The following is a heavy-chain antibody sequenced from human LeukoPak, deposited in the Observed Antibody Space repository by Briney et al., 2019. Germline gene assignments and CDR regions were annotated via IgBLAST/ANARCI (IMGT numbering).Heavy chain of an antibody. Sequence: ASVKVSCKASGYTFTGYYMHWVRQAPGQGLEWMGWINPNSGGTNYAQKFQGRVTMTRDTSISTAYMELSRLRSDDTAVYYCARIGGPYYYGSGSYIPYYYYYMDVWGKGTTVTVSS. CDR3: ARIGGPYYYGSGSYIPYYYYYMDV. CDR1: GYTFTGYY. CDR2: INPNSGGT. D-gene: IGHD3-10*01. V-gene: IGHV1-2*02. J-gene: IGHJ6*03.